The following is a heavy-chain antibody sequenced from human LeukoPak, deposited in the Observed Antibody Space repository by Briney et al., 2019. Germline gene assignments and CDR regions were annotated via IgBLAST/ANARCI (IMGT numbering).Heavy chain of an antibody. Sequence: SETLSLTCAVSGGSILITNWWSWVRQPPGKGLEWIGEVHLSGASNYNPSLKSRVSMSIDKSRNQLSLELTSVTAADTAIYYCARESGAFSPFGFWGQGTLVTVSS. CDR2: VHLSGAS. J-gene: IGHJ4*02. CDR3: ARESGAFSPFGF. V-gene: IGHV4-4*02. CDR1: GGSILITNW. D-gene: IGHD1-26*01.